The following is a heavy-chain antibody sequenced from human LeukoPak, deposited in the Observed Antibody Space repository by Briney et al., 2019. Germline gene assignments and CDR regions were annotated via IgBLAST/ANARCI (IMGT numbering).Heavy chain of an antibody. CDR2: IIPILGIA. D-gene: IGHD7-27*01. V-gene: IGHV1-69*04. CDR3: ASPRSWGPYDY. J-gene: IGHJ4*02. Sequence: RASVKVSCKASGGTFSSYAISWVRQAPGQGLEWMGRIIPILGIANYAQKFQGRVTITADKSTSTAYMELSSLRAEDTAVYYCASPRSWGPYDYWGQGTLVTVSS. CDR1: GGTFSSYA.